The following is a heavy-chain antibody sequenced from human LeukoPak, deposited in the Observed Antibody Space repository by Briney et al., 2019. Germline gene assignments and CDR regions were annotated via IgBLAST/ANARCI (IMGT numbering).Heavy chain of an antibody. CDR3: ARRYYYDTSGYYLAHDAFDI. V-gene: IGHV5-51*01. CDR2: IYPGDSET. D-gene: IGHD3-22*01. CDR1: GYSFTYDW. J-gene: IGHJ3*02. Sequence: GESLKISCRGSGYSFTYDWIGWVRQMPGKGLEWMGIIYPGDSETRYSPSFQGQVTISADKSISTAYLQWSSLKASDTAMYYCARRYYYDTSGYYLAHDAFDIWGQGTMVTVSS.